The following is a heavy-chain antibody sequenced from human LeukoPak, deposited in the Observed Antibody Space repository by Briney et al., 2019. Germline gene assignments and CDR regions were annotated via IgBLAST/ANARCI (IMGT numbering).Heavy chain of an antibody. D-gene: IGHD3-22*01. CDR1: GYTFTSYG. V-gene: IGHV1-18*01. J-gene: IGHJ4*02. CDR3: ARGVLNYYDSSGYLDY. CDR2: ISAYNGNT. Sequence: ASVKVSCKASGYTFTSYGISWVRQAPGQGLEWMGCISAYNGNTNYAQKLQGRVTMTTDTSTSTAYMELRSLRSDDTAVYYCARGVLNYYDSSGYLDYWGQGTLVTVSS.